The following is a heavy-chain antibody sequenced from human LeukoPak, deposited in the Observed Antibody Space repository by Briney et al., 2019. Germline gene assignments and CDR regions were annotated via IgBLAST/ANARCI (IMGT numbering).Heavy chain of an antibody. D-gene: IGHD5-18*01. CDR1: GFTFRLYS. CDR3: ARGLYSYGPEFDY. CDR2: IRSSDGAI. J-gene: IGHJ4*02. V-gene: IGHV3-48*01. Sequence: GGSLRLSCAASGFTFRLYSMNWVRQAPGKGLEWVSYIRSSDGAIAYADSVKGRFTISRDDAKNSLYLQMNSLRAEDTAVYYCARGLYSYGPEFDYWGQGTLVTVSS.